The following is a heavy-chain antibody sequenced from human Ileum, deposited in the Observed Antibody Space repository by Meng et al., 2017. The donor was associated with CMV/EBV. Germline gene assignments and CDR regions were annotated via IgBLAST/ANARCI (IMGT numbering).Heavy chain of an antibody. J-gene: IGHJ4*02. CDR1: VDPISSGSHS. V-gene: IGHV4-39*07. CDR2: MYFSEIA. Sequence: QQEAAGPGLVKPPATLSLTCTASVDPISSGSHSWAWLRQPRGKRLGWIGSMYFSEIADCNPPLKSRITISLHATQKQFSLRLTSVTAADSAVYFCARDLTNTWFYYWGQGTLVTVSS. CDR3: ARDLTNTWFYY.